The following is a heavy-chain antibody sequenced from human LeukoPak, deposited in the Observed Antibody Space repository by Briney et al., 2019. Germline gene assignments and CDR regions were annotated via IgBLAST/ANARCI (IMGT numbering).Heavy chain of an antibody. Sequence: PPETLSLTCTVSGGSISSYYWSWIRQPPGKGLEWIGYIYYSGSTNYNPSLKSRVTISVDTSKNQFSLKLSSVTAADTAVYYCARPTHYYDSSGYPGFDAFDIWGQGTMVTVSS. D-gene: IGHD3-22*01. CDR2: IYYSGST. CDR3: ARPTHYYDSSGYPGFDAFDI. J-gene: IGHJ3*02. CDR1: GGSISSYY. V-gene: IGHV4-59*08.